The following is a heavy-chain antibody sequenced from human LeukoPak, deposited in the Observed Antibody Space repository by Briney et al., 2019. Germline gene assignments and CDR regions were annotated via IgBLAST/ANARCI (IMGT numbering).Heavy chain of an antibody. D-gene: IGHD3-3*01. V-gene: IGHV1-24*01. CDR1: GYTLTELS. Sequence: ASVKVSCKVSGYTLTELSMHWVRQAPGKGLEWMGGFDPEDGETIYAQKFQGRVTMTEDTSTDTAYTELSSLRSEDTAVYYCATELRFLESIDYWGQGTLVTVSS. J-gene: IGHJ4*02. CDR2: FDPEDGET. CDR3: ATELRFLESIDY.